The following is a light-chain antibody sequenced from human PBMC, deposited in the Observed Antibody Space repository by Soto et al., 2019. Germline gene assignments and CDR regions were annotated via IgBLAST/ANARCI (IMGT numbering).Light chain of an antibody. Sequence: EIVVTLSPGTLSVKTEERPTLSCMASQSVRSNLAWYQQKPGQAPRLLIYGASTRATGIPDRFSGSGSGTDFSLTISGLKPEDFAVYYCQQYRMSLNPFGQGTRLEIK. CDR1: QSVRSN. J-gene: IGKJ5*01. CDR2: GAS. V-gene: IGKV3-20*01. CDR3: QQYRMSLNP.